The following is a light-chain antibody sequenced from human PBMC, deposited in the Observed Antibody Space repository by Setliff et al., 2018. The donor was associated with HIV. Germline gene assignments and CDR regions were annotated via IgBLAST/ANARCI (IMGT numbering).Light chain of an antibody. CDR1: SSDVGGHNF. CDR3: SSFTSSTTLV. J-gene: IGLJ1*01. V-gene: IGLV2-14*03. CDR2: DVS. Sequence: QSVLAQPASVSGSPGQSITISCTGTSSDVGGHNFVSWYQQYPGKAPTLMIYDVSNRPSGISNRFSGSKSGNTASLTIPGLQAEDEADYYCSSFTSSTTLVFGTGTKVTVL.